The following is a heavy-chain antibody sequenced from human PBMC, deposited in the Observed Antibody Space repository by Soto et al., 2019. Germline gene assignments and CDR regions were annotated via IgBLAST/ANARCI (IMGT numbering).Heavy chain of an antibody. V-gene: IGHV1-18*04. J-gene: IGHJ4*02. CDR1: CYTFTSYG. D-gene: IGHD3-22*01. Sequence: SVKVSCKASCYTFTSYGISWVRPATGQGLEWMGWISAYNGNTNYAQKLQGRVTMTTDTSTSTAYMELRSLRSDDTAVYYCARVPNYYDSSGYINDYWGQGTLVTVSS. CDR2: ISAYNGNT. CDR3: ARVPNYYDSSGYINDY.